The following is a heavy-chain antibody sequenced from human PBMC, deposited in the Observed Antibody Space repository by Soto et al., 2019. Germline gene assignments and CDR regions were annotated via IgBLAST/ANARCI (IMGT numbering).Heavy chain of an antibody. CDR3: AIFLSSTSPDDYYYYGMDV. V-gene: IGHV1-69*13. CDR1: GGTFSSYA. D-gene: IGHD2-2*01. CDR2: IIPIFGTA. J-gene: IGHJ6*02. Sequence: GASVKVSCKASGGTFSSYAISWVRQAPGQGLEWMGGIIPIFGTANYAQKFQGRVTITADESTSTVFMELSSLRSEDTAVYYCAIFLSSTSPDDYYYYGMDVWGQGTTVTVSS.